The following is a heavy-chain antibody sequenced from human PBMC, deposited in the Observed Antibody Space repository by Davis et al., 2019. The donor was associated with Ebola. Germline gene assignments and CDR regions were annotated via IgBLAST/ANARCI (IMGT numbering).Heavy chain of an antibody. CDR3: ARGNYGDYIVLYYYNMDV. CDR2: IHYLGNT. V-gene: IGHV4-59*01. J-gene: IGHJ6*02. CDR1: GDSMSNFY. D-gene: IGHD4-17*01. Sequence: SETLSLTCTVSGDSMSNFYWSWIRQPPGKGLEWIGNIHYLGNTNYNPSLKSRVTMSVDTSKNQFSLKLSSVTAADTAVYYCARGNYGDYIVLYYYNMDVWGQGTTVTVSS.